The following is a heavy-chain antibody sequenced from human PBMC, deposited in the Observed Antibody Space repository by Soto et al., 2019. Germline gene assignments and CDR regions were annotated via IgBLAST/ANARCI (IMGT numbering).Heavy chain of an antibody. CDR1: GFTLSNYA. CDR3: ARGQRALITYGPFDP. V-gene: IGHV3-23*01. Sequence: EVQLLESGGDLVQPGGSLRLSCAASGFTLSNYAMSWVRQAPGKGLEWVSTFSGTGGYTYYADSVKGRFTISRDDSKNTLFLHMNRLRAADTAVYYCARGQRALITYGPFDPWGQGTLVTVSS. CDR2: FSGTGGYT. J-gene: IGHJ5*02. D-gene: IGHD4-17*01.